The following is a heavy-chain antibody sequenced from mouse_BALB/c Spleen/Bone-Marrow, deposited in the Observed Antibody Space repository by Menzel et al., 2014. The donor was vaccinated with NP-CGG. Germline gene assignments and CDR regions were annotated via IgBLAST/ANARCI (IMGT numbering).Heavy chain of an antibody. V-gene: IGHV5-15*02. Sequence: EVQLQESGGGLVQPGGSRKLSCAASGFTFSEYGMAWVRQAPGKGPEWVAFISSLASSIYYADSVTGRFTLSRENAKNTLYLGMTSLRSEDTAMYFCVRRGNGIYAMDYWGQGTSVTVSS. CDR3: VRRGNGIYAMDY. CDR2: ISSLASSI. CDR1: GFTFSEYG. J-gene: IGHJ4*01.